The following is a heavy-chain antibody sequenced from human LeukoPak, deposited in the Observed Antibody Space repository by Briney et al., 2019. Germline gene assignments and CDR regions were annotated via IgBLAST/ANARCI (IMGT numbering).Heavy chain of an antibody. D-gene: IGHD3-22*01. V-gene: IGHV1-58*02. CDR2: IVVGSGST. CDR1: GFTFTSSA. Sequence: SVKVSCKASGFTFTSSAMQWVRQARGQRLEWIGWIVVGSGSTNYAQKFQERVTITRDMSTSTAYMELSSLRSEDTAVYYCAADSSGYVGSFGYWGQGTLVTVSS. CDR3: AADSSGYVGSFGY. J-gene: IGHJ4*02.